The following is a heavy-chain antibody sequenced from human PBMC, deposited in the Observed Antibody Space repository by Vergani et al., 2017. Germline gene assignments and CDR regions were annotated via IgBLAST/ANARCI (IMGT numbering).Heavy chain of an antibody. V-gene: IGHV4-34*01. CDR2: INHSGST. CDR1: GGSFSGYY. J-gene: IGHJ6*03. CDR3: ARVQGLYDFWSGYRVRYYYYMDV. Sequence: QVQLQQWGAGLFKPSETLSLTCAVYGGSFSGYYWSWIRQPPGKGLEWIGEINHSGSTNYNPSLKSRVTISVDKSKNQFSLKLNSVTAADTAVYYCARVQGLYDFWSGYRVRYYYYMDVWGKGTKVTVSS. D-gene: IGHD3-3*01.